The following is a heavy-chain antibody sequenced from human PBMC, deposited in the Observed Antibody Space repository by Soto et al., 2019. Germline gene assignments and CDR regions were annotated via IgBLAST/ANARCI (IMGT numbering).Heavy chain of an antibody. CDR2: ISHDGSDK. V-gene: IGHV3-30*18. J-gene: IGHJ4*02. CDR3: AKENQHLVHDY. Sequence: QVQLVDSGGGVVRPGRSLRLTCAASGFTFRNYGMHWVRQAPGKGLEWVAVISHDGSDKYYADSMKGRFIISRDNSENTLFLNMNSLKPEDTAVYYCAKENQHLVHDYWGQGTLVTVSS. CDR1: GFTFRNYG. D-gene: IGHD6-13*01.